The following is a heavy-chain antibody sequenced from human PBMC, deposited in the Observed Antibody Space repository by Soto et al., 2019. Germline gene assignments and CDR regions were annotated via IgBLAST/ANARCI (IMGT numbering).Heavy chain of an antibody. V-gene: IGHV3-30*18. CDR2: ISYDGSNK. CDR3: AKDDKAVAGHSQNWFDP. CDR1: GFTFSSYG. D-gene: IGHD6-19*01. Sequence: HPGGSLRLSCAASGFTFSSYGMHWVRQAPGRGLEWVAVISYDGSNKYYADSEKGRITISRDNSKNTLYQQMNSLRAEDTAVYYCAKDDKAVAGHSQNWFDPWGQGTQVTVSS. J-gene: IGHJ5*02.